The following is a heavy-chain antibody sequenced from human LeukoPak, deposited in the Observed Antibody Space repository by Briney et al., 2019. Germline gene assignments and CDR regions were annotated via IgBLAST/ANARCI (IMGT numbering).Heavy chain of an antibody. Sequence: ASVKVSCKASGYTFTSYGISWVRQAPGQGLEWMGWINPNSGGTNYAQKFQGRVTMTRDTSISTAYMELSRLRSDDTAVYYCARDQPTTAENDMDVWGKGTTVTVSS. D-gene: IGHD1-26*01. J-gene: IGHJ6*03. CDR2: INPNSGGT. V-gene: IGHV1-2*02. CDR1: GYTFTSYG. CDR3: ARDQPTTAENDMDV.